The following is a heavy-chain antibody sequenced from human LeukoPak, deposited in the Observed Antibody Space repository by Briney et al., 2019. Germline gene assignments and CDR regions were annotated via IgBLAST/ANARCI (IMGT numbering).Heavy chain of an antibody. D-gene: IGHD1-14*01. CDR3: ARGPRNDP. Sequence: ASVKVSCKTSGYPFSTYEINWLRRAARQGLEWMGWVHPNSGNTAYAQKFQGRVTMTRDTSISTAYMELSGLRSDDTAVYFCARGPRNDPWGQGTLVTVSS. CDR1: GYPFSTYE. V-gene: IGHV1-8*01. CDR2: VHPNSGNT. J-gene: IGHJ5*02.